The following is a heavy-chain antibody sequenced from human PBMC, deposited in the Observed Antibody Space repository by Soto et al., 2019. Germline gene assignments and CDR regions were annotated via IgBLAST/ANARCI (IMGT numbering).Heavy chain of an antibody. Sequence: SETLSLTCSVSGASISTSPYNWGWIRQPPKKGLEWIGTISYGATPYSTASLESRVTMSVDTAKNQFSLKLSSVTAADTAVYYCARPPTGFPNWFDRWGLGTLVTVSS. V-gene: IGHV4-39*01. J-gene: IGHJ5*02. CDR1: GASISTSPYN. D-gene: IGHD1-1*01. CDR2: ISYGATP. CDR3: ARPPTGFPNWFDR.